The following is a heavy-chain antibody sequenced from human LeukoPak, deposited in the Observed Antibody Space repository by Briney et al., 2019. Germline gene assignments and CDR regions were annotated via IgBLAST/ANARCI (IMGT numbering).Heavy chain of an antibody. CDR1: GGSISSSSYY. D-gene: IGHD2-21*01. CDR3: ARGPAYCGGDCYYYYYMDV. V-gene: IGHV4-39*07. Sequence: SETLSLTCTVSGGSISSSSYYWGWIRQPPGKGLEWIGEINHSGSTNYNPSLKSRVTISVDRSKNQFSLKLSSVTAADTAVYYCARGPAYCGGDCYYYYYMDVWGKGTTVTVSS. CDR2: INHSGST. J-gene: IGHJ6*03.